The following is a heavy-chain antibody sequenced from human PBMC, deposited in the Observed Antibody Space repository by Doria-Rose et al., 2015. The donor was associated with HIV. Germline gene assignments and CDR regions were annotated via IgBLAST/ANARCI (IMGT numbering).Heavy chain of an antibody. D-gene: IGHD6-13*01. V-gene: IGHV2-26*01. J-gene: IGHJ4*02. Sequence: QVTLKESGPVLVKPTETLTLTYTVSGVSLSSPGMGVSWIRQPPGKALEWLANTFSDDERSYKTSLKSRLTISRGTSKSQVVLTMTDMDPVDTATYYCARIKSSRWYHKYYFDFWGQGTLVIVSA. CDR3: ARIKSSRWYHKYYFDF. CDR2: TFSDDER. CDR1: GVSLSSPGMG.